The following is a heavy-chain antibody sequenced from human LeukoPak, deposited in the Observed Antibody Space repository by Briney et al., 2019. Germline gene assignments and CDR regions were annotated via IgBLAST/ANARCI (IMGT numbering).Heavy chain of an antibody. D-gene: IGHD3-16*02. CDR3: ASRVYDYVWGSYRDDY. CDR2: IYYSGST. CDR1: GGSISTSSYY. J-gene: IGHJ4*02. V-gene: IGHV4-39*07. Sequence: SETLSLTCTVSGGSISTSSYYWGWIRQPPGKGLECIGNIYYSGSTYYNPSLKSRVTISVDTSKNQFSLKLSSVTAADTAVYYCASRVYDYVWGSYRDDYWGQGTLVTVSS.